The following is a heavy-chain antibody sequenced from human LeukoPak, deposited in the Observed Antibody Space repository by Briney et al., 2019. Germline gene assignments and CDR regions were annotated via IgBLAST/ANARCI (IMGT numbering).Heavy chain of an antibody. J-gene: IGHJ6*03. CDR3: ARSGYDSSGYYEVYYYYYMDV. CDR2: IYHSGST. Sequence: SETLSLTCSVSTYSISSAYYWGWIRQPPGKGLQWIGSIYHSGSTSYNPSLKSRVTISVDTSKNQFSLKLSSVTAADTAVYYCARSGYDSSGYYEVYYYYYMDVWGKGTTVTVSS. D-gene: IGHD3-22*01. V-gene: IGHV4-38-2*02. CDR1: TYSISSAYY.